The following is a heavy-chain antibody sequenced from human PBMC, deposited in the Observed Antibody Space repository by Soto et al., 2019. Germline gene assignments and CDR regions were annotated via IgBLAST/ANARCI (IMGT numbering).Heavy chain of an antibody. J-gene: IGHJ6*02. Sequence: GASVKVSCKASGYTFTGYYMHWVRQAPGQGLEWMGWINPYSGDTNYPQKFQGWVTMTRDTSISTAYMELRSLTSDDTAVYYCARNSASSYYYGLDVWGQGTAVTVSS. D-gene: IGHD2-15*01. CDR2: INPYSGDT. CDR1: GYTFTGYY. CDR3: ARNSASSYYYGLDV. V-gene: IGHV1-2*04.